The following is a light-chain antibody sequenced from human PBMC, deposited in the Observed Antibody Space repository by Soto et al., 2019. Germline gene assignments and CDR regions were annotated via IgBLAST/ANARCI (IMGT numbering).Light chain of an antibody. Sequence: EIVLTQSPATLSLSPGERATLSCRASQSVSSYLAWYQQKRGQAPRLLIYDASNRATGIPARFSGSGSGTDFTLTISSLEPEDFAVYYCLQRSDWPRTFGQGTKVEIK. V-gene: IGKV3-11*01. J-gene: IGKJ1*01. CDR3: LQRSDWPRT. CDR2: DAS. CDR1: QSVSSY.